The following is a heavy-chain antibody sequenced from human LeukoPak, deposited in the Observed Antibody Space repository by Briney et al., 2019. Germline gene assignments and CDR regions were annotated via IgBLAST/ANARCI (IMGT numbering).Heavy chain of an antibody. CDR1: GFTFGDYA. CDR2: IRSKAYGGTT. D-gene: IGHD2-2*01. V-gene: IGHV3-49*03. CDR3: TRDSPVVVPAAYNWFDP. J-gene: IGHJ5*02. Sequence: GGSLRLSCTASGFTFGDYAMSWFRQAPGKGLEWVGFIRSKAYGGTTEYAASVKGRFTISRDDSKSIAYLQMNSLKTEDTAVYYCTRDSPVVVPAAYNWFDPWGQGTLVTVSS.